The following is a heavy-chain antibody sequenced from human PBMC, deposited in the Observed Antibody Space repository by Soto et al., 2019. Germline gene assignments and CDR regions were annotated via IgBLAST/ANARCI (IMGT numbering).Heavy chain of an antibody. CDR3: AKDFLIAVAGTYFDY. CDR2: ISGSGGST. Sequence: EVQLLESGGGLVQPGGSLRLSCAASGFTFSSDAMSWVRQAPGKGLEWVSAISGSGGSTYYADSVKGRFTISRDNSKNTLYLQMNSLRAEDTAVYYCAKDFLIAVAGTYFDYWGQGTLVTVSS. CDR1: GFTFSSDA. J-gene: IGHJ4*02. V-gene: IGHV3-23*01. D-gene: IGHD6-19*01.